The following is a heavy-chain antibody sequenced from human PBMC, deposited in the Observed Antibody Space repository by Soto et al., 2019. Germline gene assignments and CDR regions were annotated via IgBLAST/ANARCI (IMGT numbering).Heavy chain of an antibody. CDR1: GGSISSGGYY. V-gene: IGHV4-31*03. CDR2: IYYSGST. D-gene: IGHD3-10*01. J-gene: IGHJ4*02. Sequence: SETLSLTCTVSGGSISSGGYYWSWIRQHPGKGLEWIGYIYYSGSTYYNPSLKSRVTISVDTSKNQFSLKLSSVTAADTAVYYCAREDPQGSGVDYWGQGTLVTVSS. CDR3: AREDPQGSGVDY.